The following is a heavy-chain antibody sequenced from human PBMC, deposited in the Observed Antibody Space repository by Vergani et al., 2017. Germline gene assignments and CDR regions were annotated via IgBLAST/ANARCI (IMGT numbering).Heavy chain of an antibody. Sequence: EVQLVESGGGLVKPGGSLRLSCAASGFTFSSYSMNWVRQAPGKGLEWVSSISSSSSYIYYADSVKGRFTISRDNAKNSLYLQMNSLRAEDTAVYYCAREGXVVVPAAMEGSSTPYYYYYGMDVWGQGTTVTVSS. D-gene: IGHD2-2*01. CDR1: GFTFSSYS. J-gene: IGHJ6*02. CDR3: AREGXVVVPAAMEGSSTPYYYYYGMDV. V-gene: IGHV3-21*01. CDR2: ISSSSSYI.